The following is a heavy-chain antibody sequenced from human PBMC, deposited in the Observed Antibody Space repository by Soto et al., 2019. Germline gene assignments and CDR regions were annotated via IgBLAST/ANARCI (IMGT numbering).Heavy chain of an antibody. CDR1: GGTFSSYA. J-gene: IGHJ3*02. CDR2: IIPIFGTA. D-gene: IGHD5-18*01. Sequence: GASVKVSCKASGGTFSSYAISWVRRAPGQGLEWMGGIIPIFGTANYAQKFQGRVTITADKSTSTAYMELSSLRSEDTAVYYCASVDTAMVDAFDIWGQGTMVTVSS. V-gene: IGHV1-69*06. CDR3: ASVDTAMVDAFDI.